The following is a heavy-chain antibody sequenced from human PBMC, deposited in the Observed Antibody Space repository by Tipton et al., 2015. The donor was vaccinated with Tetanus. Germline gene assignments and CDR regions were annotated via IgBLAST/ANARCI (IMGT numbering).Heavy chain of an antibody. CDR3: ARTWGVWVTSIDAFDI. Sequence: TLSLTCIVSGGSMSDSGHYGAWVRQSPGKGLEWIGSITYSGRTYYSPSLKSRVTMSVDTSKNQFSLKLSSVTAADTAVYYCARTWGVWVTSIDAFDIWGQGTKVAASS. V-gene: IGHV4-39*01. CDR1: GGSMSDSGHY. J-gene: IGHJ3*02. CDR2: ITYSGRT. D-gene: IGHD3-16*01.